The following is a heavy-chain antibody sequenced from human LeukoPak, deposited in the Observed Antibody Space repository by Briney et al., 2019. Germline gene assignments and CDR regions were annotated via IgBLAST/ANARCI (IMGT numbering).Heavy chain of an antibody. D-gene: IGHD6-13*01. CDR3: GCIAGTLLY. V-gene: IGHV3-23*01. J-gene: IGHJ4*02. CDR2: MSDSGGST. Sequence: GGSLRLSCAASGFTFTNYAMSWVRQAPGKGLEWVSSMSDSGGSTYYADSVKGRFTISRDNSKNTLYLQMNSLRAEDTAVYYCGCIAGTLLYWGQGTLVTVSS. CDR1: GFTFTNYA.